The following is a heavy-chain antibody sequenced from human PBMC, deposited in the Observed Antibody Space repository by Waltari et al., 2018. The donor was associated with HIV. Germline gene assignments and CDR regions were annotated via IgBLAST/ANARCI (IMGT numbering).Heavy chain of an antibody. Sequence: EVQLLESGGGLVQPGGSLRLSCAASGFPFRSYAMSWVRQAPGKGLEWVSAISGSGGSTYYADSVKGRFTISRDNSKNTLYLQMNSLRAEDTAVYYCAKLTYYFDSSGYYPRFYFDYWGQGTLGTVSS. J-gene: IGHJ4*02. V-gene: IGHV3-23*01. CDR3: AKLTYYFDSSGYYPRFYFDY. CDR2: ISGSGGST. CDR1: GFPFRSYA. D-gene: IGHD3-22*01.